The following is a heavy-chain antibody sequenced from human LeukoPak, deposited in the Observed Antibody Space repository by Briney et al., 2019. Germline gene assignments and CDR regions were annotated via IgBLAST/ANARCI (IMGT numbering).Heavy chain of an antibody. D-gene: IGHD3-22*01. V-gene: IGHV4-4*07. CDR1: GGSISSYY. Sequence: PSETLSLTCTVSGGSISSYYWSWIRQPAGKGLEWIGRMHTSGSTNYNPSLKSRVTMSVDTSKNQFSLKLSSVTAADTAVYYCARDIYYYDSSGYYLFDYWGQGTLVTVSS. CDR2: MHTSGST. CDR3: ARDIYYYDSSGYYLFDY. J-gene: IGHJ4*02.